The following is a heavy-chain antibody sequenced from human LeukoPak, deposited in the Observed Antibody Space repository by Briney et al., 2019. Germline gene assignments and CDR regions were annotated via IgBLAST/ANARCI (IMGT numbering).Heavy chain of an antibody. CDR2: INPNSGGT. J-gene: IGHJ4*02. V-gene: IGHV1-2*02. Sequence: ASVKVSCKASGYTFTDYYIDWVRQAPGQGLEWMGWINPNSGGTNYAQKFQGRVTMTRDTSISTAYMELSSLRSDDTAVYYCARVLSLDYWGQGTLVAVSS. CDR1: GYTFTDYY. CDR3: ARVLSLDY.